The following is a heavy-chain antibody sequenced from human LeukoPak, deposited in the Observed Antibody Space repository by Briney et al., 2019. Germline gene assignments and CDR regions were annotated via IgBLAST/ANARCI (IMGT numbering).Heavy chain of an antibody. V-gene: IGHV4-59*01. Sequence: SETLSLTCTVSGGSISSYYWSWIRQPPGKGLEWIGYIYYSGSTNYNPSLKSRVTISVDTSKNQFSLKLSSVTAADTAVYYCARNDYYYDSSGGWYYYYMDVWGKGTTVTVSS. CDR1: GGSISSYY. J-gene: IGHJ6*03. CDR3: ARNDYYYDSSGGWYYYYMDV. D-gene: IGHD3-22*01. CDR2: IYYSGST.